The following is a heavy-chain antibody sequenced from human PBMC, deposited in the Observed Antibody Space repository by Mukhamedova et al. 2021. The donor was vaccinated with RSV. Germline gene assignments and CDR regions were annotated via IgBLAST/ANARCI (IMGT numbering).Heavy chain of an antibody. J-gene: IGHJ4*02. Sequence: GVEWIGRIYSSGSTTYNPSLKSRVTMSVDTSKNQFSLKLTSVTAADTAVYYCARGTTGRYYPSYFDYWGQGSLVTVSS. V-gene: IGHV4-4*07. D-gene: IGHD1-26*01. CDR2: IYSSGST. CDR3: ARGTTGRYYPSYFDY.